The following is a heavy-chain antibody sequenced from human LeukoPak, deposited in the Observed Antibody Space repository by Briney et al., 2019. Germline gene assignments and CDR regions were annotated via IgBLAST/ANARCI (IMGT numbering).Heavy chain of an antibody. Sequence: SETLSLTCAVYGGSFSGYYWSWIRQPPGKGLERIGEINHSGSTNYNPSLKSRVTISVDTSKNQFSLKLSSVTAADTAVYYCATGANYDILTGYYKGNWFDPWGQGTLVTVSS. V-gene: IGHV4-34*01. CDR3: ATGANYDILTGYYKGNWFDP. J-gene: IGHJ5*02. CDR1: GGSFSGYY. CDR2: INHSGST. D-gene: IGHD3-9*01.